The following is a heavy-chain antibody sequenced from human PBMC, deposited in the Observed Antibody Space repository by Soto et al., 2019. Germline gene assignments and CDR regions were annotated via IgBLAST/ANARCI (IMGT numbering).Heavy chain of an antibody. CDR2: ISAYNGNT. Sequence: ASVKVSCKASGYTFTSYGISWVRQAPGQGLEWMGWISAYNGNTNYAQKLQGRVTMTTDTSTSTAYMELRSLGSDDTAVYYCARGDSSSWYDAFDIWGQGTMVTVSS. CDR3: ARGDSSSWYDAFDI. CDR1: GYTFTSYG. J-gene: IGHJ3*02. D-gene: IGHD6-13*01. V-gene: IGHV1-18*01.